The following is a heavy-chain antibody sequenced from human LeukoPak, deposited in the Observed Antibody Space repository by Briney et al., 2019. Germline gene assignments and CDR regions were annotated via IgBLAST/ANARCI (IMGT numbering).Heavy chain of an antibody. V-gene: IGHV3-23*01. CDR3: GTDYFDY. CDR2: ISSSGGNT. CDR1: GFTFSSYA. Sequence: PGGSLRLSCAASGFTFSSYAMSWVRQAPGKGLEWVSAISSSGGNTYYPDSMKGRFTISRDNSKNTMYLQMNSLRAEDTAVYYCGTDYFDYWGQGTLVTVSS. J-gene: IGHJ4*02.